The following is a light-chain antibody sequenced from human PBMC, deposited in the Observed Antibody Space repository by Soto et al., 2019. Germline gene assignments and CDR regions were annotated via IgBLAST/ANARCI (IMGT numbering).Light chain of an antibody. V-gene: IGLV2-14*01. J-gene: IGLJ2*01. CDR1: SSDVGDYNY. Sequence: QSALTQPASVSGSPGQSITISCTGTSSDVGDYNYVSWYQQHPGKAPKLMIYDVTNRPSGVSNRFSGSKSGNTASLTISGLQAEVEADYYCSSYTSSSPLFGGGTKVTVL. CDR2: DVT. CDR3: SSYTSSSPL.